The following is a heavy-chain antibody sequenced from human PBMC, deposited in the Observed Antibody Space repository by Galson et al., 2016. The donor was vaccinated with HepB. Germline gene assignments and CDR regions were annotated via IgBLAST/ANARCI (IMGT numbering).Heavy chain of an antibody. D-gene: IGHD2-2*01. CDR3: AKGYLSTSSRWFDP. J-gene: IGHJ5*02. CDR2: VSGAGTGT. V-gene: IGHV3-23*01. Sequence: SLRLSCAASGFTFSAYTMTWVRQAPGKGLEWISTVSGAGTGTYYADSVRGRFTISRDNSKSILYLQMNSPAGEDTAIYYCAKGYLSTSSRWFDPWGQGTLVTVSS. CDR1: GFTFSAYT.